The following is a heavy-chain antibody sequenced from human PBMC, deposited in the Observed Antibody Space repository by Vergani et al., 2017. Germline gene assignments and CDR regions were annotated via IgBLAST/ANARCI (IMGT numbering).Heavy chain of an antibody. CDR2: IKQDGSEK. V-gene: IGHV3-7*03. CDR1: GFTFSRYW. CDR3: AKGGWNYWFDS. Sequence: EVQLVESGGGLVQPGGSLRLSCAASGFTFSRYWMSWVRQAPGKGLEWVANIKQDGSEKYYVDSVKGRFTISRDNAKNSLYLQMNSLRAEDTAIYYCAKGGWNYWFDSWGQGTLVTVS. J-gene: IGHJ5*01. D-gene: IGHD1-1*01.